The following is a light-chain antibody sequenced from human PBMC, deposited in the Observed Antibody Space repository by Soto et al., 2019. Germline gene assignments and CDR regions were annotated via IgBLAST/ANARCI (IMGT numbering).Light chain of an antibody. CDR1: QSIDTY. J-gene: IGKJ1*01. Sequence: DIQMTQSPSSLSASVGDRVTITCRASQSIDTYLNWYQQKPGKAPKFLIYAASSLRSGVPSRFSGGGSGTDFTLTISSLQPEDFAVYYCQQYGSSGTFGQGTKVDIK. V-gene: IGKV1-39*01. CDR3: QQYGSSGT. CDR2: AAS.